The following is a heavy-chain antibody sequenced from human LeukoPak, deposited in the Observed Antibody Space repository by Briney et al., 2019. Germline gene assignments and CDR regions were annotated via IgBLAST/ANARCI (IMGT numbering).Heavy chain of an antibody. CDR3: ARNDAAAFSDYYGMDV. CDR2: IIPIFGTA. Sequence: SVKVSCKASGGTFSSYAISWVRQAPGQGLEWMGGIIPIFGTANYAQKFQGRVTITADESTSTAYMELSSLRSEDTAVYYCARNDAAAFSDYYGMDVWGQGTTVTVSS. J-gene: IGHJ6*02. V-gene: IGHV1-69*13. D-gene: IGHD6-13*01. CDR1: GGTFSSYA.